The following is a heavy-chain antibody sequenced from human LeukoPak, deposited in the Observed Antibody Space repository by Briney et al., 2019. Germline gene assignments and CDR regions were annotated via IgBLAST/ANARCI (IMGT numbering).Heavy chain of an antibody. V-gene: IGHV3-23*01. J-gene: IGHJ6*02. CDR2: ITHSGATT. D-gene: IGHD6-19*01. Sequence: GGSLRLSCAASGFTFSNYALSWVRQAPGKGLEWVSSITHSGATTYYADSVKGRFTISRDNSKNTLYLQMNSLRVDDTAVYYCAKVESSGWFTNYYYGMDVWGQGTTVTVSS. CDR1: GFTFSNYA. CDR3: AKVESSGWFTNYYYGMDV.